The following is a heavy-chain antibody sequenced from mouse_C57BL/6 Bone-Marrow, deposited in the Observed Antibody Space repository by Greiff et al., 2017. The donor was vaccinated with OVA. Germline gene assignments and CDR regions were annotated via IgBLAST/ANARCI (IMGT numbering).Heavy chain of an antibody. D-gene: IGHD1-1*01. Sequence: VQLQQSGAELVRPGASVKLSCTASGFNIKDDYMHWVKQRPEQGLEWIGWIDPENGDTEYASKFQGKATITADTSSNTAYLQLSSLTSEDTAVCYCTTSYGSSYWGQGTTLTVSS. CDR2: IDPENGDT. CDR3: TTSYGSSY. CDR1: GFNIKDDY. V-gene: IGHV14-4*01. J-gene: IGHJ2*01.